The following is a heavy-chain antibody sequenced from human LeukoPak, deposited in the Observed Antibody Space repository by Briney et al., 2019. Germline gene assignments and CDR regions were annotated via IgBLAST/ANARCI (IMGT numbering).Heavy chain of an antibody. CDR3: ASTPYSSGSYFDY. J-gene: IGHJ4*02. V-gene: IGHV3-23*01. CDR1: GFTFAGYA. D-gene: IGHD1-26*01. CDR2: IGDSGGGT. Sequence: PGRSLRLSCAASGFTFAGYAMSWVRQAPGKGLEWVSAIGDSGGGTYYADSVKGRFTISRDNSKNTLYLQMNGLRAEDTAVYYCASTPYSSGSYFDYWGQGTLVTVSS.